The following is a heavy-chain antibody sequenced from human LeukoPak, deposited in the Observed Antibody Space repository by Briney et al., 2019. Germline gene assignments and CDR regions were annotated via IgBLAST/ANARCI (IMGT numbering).Heavy chain of an antibody. CDR3: ARAKVYSSGWMGGWFDP. CDR2: INPSGGST. CDR1: GYTFTSYY. V-gene: IGHV1-46*01. J-gene: IGHJ5*02. D-gene: IGHD6-19*01. Sequence: ASVKVSCKASGYTFTSYYMHCVRQAPGQGLEWMGIINPSGGSTSYAQKFQGRVTMTRDMSTSTAYMELRSLRSDDTAVYYCARAKVYSSGWMGGWFDPWGQGTLVTVSS.